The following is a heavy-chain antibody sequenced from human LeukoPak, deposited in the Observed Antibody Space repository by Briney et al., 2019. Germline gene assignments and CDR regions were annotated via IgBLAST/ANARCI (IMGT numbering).Heavy chain of an antibody. CDR2: IRYSGSNK. CDR3: ARGENYYDSSGYHSLFDY. D-gene: IGHD3-22*01. Sequence: PGESLRLPCAASGCTFSSYGMHWVRQAPGKGLEWVADIRYSGSNKYYADSVKGRFTISRDNSKNTLYLQMNSLRAEDTAVYYCARGENYYDSSGYHSLFDYWGQGTLVAVSS. V-gene: IGHV3-33*08. J-gene: IGHJ4*02. CDR1: GCTFSSYG.